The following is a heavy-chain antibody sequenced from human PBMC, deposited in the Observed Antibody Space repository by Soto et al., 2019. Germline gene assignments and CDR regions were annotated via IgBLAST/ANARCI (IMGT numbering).Heavy chain of an antibody. D-gene: IGHD3-10*01. CDR2: ISYDGRDT. J-gene: IGHJ3*01. CDR1: RFAFSNYP. V-gene: IGHV3-30-3*01. Sequence: QVQLVESGGGVVQPGRSLRLSCAASRFAFSNYPMHWVRQAPGKGLEWLAAISYDGRDTYFAESVKGRFTLYRDNSENALYLQMNSLRPDDTAVYFCARHSGFPEVPSPLGAFDVWGQGTMVTVSS. CDR3: ARHSGFPEVPSPLGAFDV.